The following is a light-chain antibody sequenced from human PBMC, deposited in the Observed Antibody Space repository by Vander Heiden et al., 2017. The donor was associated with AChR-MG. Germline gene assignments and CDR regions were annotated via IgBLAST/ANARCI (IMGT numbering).Light chain of an antibody. CDR2: KAS. Sequence: DIQMTQSPSTLSASVGDRVTITCRASQSISSWLAWYQQKPGKAPKLLIYKASSLESGVPSRFSDSGSGTEFTLTISSLQHDDFATYYCQQYNSYSRTFGQGTKLEIK. CDR1: QSISSW. J-gene: IGKJ2*01. V-gene: IGKV1-5*03. CDR3: QQYNSYSRT.